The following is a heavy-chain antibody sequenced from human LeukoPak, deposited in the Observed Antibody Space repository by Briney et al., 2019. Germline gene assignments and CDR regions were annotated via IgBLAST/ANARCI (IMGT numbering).Heavy chain of an antibody. V-gene: IGHV3-74*01. J-gene: IGHJ4*02. CDR3: ARDWVYKIDY. D-gene: IGHD5-24*01. Sequence: GGSLRLSCETAGFTFSSCVMHWVRRTPGKGLVWVSRISHDGFISYADSVKGRFTISRDNAKNTLILQMNSLRAEDTAVYYCARDWVYKIDYWGRGTLVTVSS. CDR2: ISHDGFI. CDR1: GFTFSSCV.